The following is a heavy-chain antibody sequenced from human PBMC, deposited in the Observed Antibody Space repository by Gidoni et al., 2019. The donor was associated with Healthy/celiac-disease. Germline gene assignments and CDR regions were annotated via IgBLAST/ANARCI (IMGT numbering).Heavy chain of an antibody. CDR3: ATLGYYYDSSGYYFD. CDR1: GYTPPELS. D-gene: IGHD3-22*01. CDR2: FDPEEGET. V-gene: IGHV1-24*01. J-gene: IGHJ4*02. Sequence: QVQLVQSGAEVNKPGASVKVSCKVSGYTPPELSIHWVRQAPGKGLEWMGGFDPEEGETIYAQKFQGRVTMTEDTSTDTAYMELSRLRSEDTAVYYCATLGYYYDSSGYYFDWGQGTLVTVSS.